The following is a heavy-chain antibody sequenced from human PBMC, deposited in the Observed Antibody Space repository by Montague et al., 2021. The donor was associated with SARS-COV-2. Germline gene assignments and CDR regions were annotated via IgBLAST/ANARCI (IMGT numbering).Heavy chain of an antibody. CDR1: GGSFHIFS. Sequence: SETLSLTCAVSGGSFHIFSWGWIHQSPGKGLEWIGEIDHTGDTKYNPSLKSRVTISVDKSKNQFSLNVTSMTAADTAMYYCARGTRVVGITPGFRWWGQGTQVAVSS. J-gene: IGHJ4*02. CDR3: ARGTRVVGITPGFRW. D-gene: IGHD3-22*01. V-gene: IGHV4-34*01. CDR2: IDHTGDT.